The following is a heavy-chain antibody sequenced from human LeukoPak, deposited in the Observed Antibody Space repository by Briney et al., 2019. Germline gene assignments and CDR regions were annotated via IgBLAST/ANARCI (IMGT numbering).Heavy chain of an antibody. CDR3: ARDQRDYGDYNFDY. D-gene: IGHD4-17*01. J-gene: IGHJ4*02. Sequence: GGSLRLSCAASGFTFSSYSMNWVRQAPGKGLEWVSSISSSSSYIYYADSVKGRFTISRGNAKNSLYLQMNSLRAEDTAVYYCARDQRDYGDYNFDYWGQGTLVTVSS. CDR2: ISSSSSYI. V-gene: IGHV3-21*01. CDR1: GFTFSSYS.